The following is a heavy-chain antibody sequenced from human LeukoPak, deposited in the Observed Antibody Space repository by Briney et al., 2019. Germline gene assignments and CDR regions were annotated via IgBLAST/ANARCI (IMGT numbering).Heavy chain of an antibody. D-gene: IGHD4-17*01. Sequence: ASVKVSCKASGGTFSSYAISWVRQAPGQGLEWMGRIIPILGIANYAQKFQGRVTMTRDTSISTAYMELSRLRSDDTAVYYCARCGAAVTTHFSHWGQGTLVTVSS. CDR2: IIPILGIA. CDR3: ARCGAAVTTHFSH. CDR1: GGTFSSYA. J-gene: IGHJ4*02. V-gene: IGHV1-69*04.